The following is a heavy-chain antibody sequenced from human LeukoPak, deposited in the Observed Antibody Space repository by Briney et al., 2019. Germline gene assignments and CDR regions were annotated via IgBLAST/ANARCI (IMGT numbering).Heavy chain of an antibody. J-gene: IGHJ3*02. V-gene: IGHV1-69*04. D-gene: IGHD5-12*01. CDR1: GGTFSSYA. Sequence: SVKVSCKASGGTFSSYAISWVRQAPGQGLEWMGRIIPILGIANYAQKFQGRVTITADKSTSTAYMELSSLRSEDTAVYYCASLASGYDRDAFDIWGQGTMVTVSS. CDR2: IIPILGIA. CDR3: ASLASGYDRDAFDI.